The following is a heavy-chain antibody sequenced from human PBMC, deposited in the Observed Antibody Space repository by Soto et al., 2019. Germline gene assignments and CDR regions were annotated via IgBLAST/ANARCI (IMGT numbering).Heavy chain of an antibody. D-gene: IGHD3-22*01. CDR1: GGSVSSGSYS. V-gene: IGHV4-61*01. CDR2: IFNIGST. CDR3: ARDTGYCDGSGYLYGLDP. Sequence: SETLSLTCSVSGGSVSSGSYSWSWIRQPPGRRLEWIGYIFNIGSTNYNPSLKSRVIISVDTSKNQFSLKLSSVTAADTAVYYCARDTGYCDGSGYLYGLDPLGPGTLVTVAS. J-gene: IGHJ5*02.